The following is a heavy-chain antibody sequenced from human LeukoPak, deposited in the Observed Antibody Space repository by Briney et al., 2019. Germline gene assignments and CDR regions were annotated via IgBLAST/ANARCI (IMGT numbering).Heavy chain of an antibody. CDR3: ARDNSVGDVAWWFDP. J-gene: IGHJ5*02. D-gene: IGHD1-26*01. Sequence: ASVKVSCKASGGTFSSYAISWGQQAPGQGLEWMGGIIPIFGTANYAQKFQGRVTITADESTSTDYMELSSLRSEDTGVYYCARDNSVGDVAWWFDPWGQGTLVTVSS. V-gene: IGHV1-69*13. CDR1: GGTFSSYA. CDR2: IIPIFGTA.